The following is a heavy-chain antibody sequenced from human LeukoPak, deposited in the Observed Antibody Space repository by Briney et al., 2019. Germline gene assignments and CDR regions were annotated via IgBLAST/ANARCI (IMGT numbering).Heavy chain of an antibody. V-gene: IGHV4-59*08. Sequence: SETLSLTCTVSGGSITNSYWNWIRQPPGKGLEWIGSISYTGSINYNPSLKSRVTVSVDTSKNQFSLKLSSVTAADTAVYYCARRYYLYGDYGNFDYWGQGTLVTVSS. CDR3: ARRYYLYGDYGNFDY. J-gene: IGHJ4*02. CDR1: GGSITNSY. CDR2: ISYTGSI. D-gene: IGHD4-17*01.